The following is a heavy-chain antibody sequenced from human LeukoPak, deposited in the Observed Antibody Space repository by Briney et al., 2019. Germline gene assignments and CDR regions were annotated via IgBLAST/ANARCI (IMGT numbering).Heavy chain of an antibody. CDR1: RYTFINND. V-gene: IGHV1-8*01. CDR2: MNANSGNT. Sequence: GASVKVSCKASRYTFINNDINWVRQATGQGLEWMGWMNANSGNTGYAQKFQGRVTMTRDTSISTAYMELSSLRSEDTAVYYCARRVVCGTSCNWFDPWGQGTLVTVSS. CDR3: ARRVVCGTSCNWFDP. J-gene: IGHJ5*02. D-gene: IGHD2-2*01.